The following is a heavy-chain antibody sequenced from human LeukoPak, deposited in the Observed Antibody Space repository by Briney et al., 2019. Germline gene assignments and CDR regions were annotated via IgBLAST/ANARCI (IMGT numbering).Heavy chain of an antibody. V-gene: IGHV1-8*01. CDR1: GYTFTSYD. Sequence: RGASVKVSCKASGYTFTSYDIHWVRQATGQGLEWMGRMNPNRGDTDYAQKFQGRVTMTRDTSISTAYMELSSLRSEDTAVYYCASAPNYYYYMDVWGKGTTVTVSS. CDR3: ASAPNYYYYMDV. CDR2: MNPNRGDT. J-gene: IGHJ6*03.